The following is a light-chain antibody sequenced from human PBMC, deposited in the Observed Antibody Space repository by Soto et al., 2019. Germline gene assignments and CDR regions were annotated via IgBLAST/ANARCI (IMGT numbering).Light chain of an antibody. CDR2: EVS. J-gene: IGLJ1*01. Sequence: QSVLTQPASVSGSPGQSITISCTGTSSDVGGYNYVSWYQQHPGKAPKLMIYEVSNRPSGVSNRFSGSESGNTASLTISGLQAEDEADYYCSSYTSSSTGVFGTGTKLTVL. CDR1: SSDVGGYNY. V-gene: IGLV2-14*01. CDR3: SSYTSSSTGV.